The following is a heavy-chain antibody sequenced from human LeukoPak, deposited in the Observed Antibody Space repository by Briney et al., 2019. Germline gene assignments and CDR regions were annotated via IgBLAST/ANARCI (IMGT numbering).Heavy chain of an antibody. CDR3: AKDLSWFGELLLDY. CDR2: PNQDGSDT. D-gene: IGHD3-10*01. J-gene: IGHJ4*02. CDR1: GFTFSSYW. Sequence: GGSLRLSCVGSGFTFSSYWMTWVRQAPGKGLEWVANPNQDGSDTHYVGSVEGRFTISRDNAKHSLYLETNSLRVEDTAVYYCAKDLSWFGELLLDYWGQGTLVTVSS. V-gene: IGHV3-7*01.